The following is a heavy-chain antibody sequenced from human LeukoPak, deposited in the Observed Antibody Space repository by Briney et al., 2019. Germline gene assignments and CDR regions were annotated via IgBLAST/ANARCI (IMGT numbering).Heavy chain of an antibody. J-gene: IGHJ4*02. CDR2: INAGNGNT. D-gene: IGHD3-3*01. CDR3: ARGDFWSGPNYFDY. CDR1: GYTFTSYA. V-gene: IGHV1-3*01. Sequence: ASVKASCKASGYTFTSYAMHWVRQAPGQRLEWMGWINAGNGNTKYSQKFQGRVAITRDTSASTAYMELSSLRSEDTAVYYCARGDFWSGPNYFDYWGQGTLVTVSS.